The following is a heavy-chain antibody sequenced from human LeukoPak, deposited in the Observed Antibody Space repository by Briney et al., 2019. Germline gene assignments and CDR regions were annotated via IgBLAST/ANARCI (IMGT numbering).Heavy chain of an antibody. CDR3: ARDASGTLDY. D-gene: IGHD6-25*01. Sequence: PSETLSLTCTVSGGSISSYYWSWIRQPPGKGLEWIGYIYYGGSTNYNPSLKSRVTISVDTSKNQFSLQLSSVTAADTAVYYCARDASGTLDYWGQGTLVTVSS. CDR2: IYYGGST. J-gene: IGHJ4*02. CDR1: GGSISSYY. V-gene: IGHV4-59*01.